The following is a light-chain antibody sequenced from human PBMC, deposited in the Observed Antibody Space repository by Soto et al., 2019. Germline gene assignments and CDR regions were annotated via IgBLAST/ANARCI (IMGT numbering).Light chain of an antibody. J-gene: IGKJ4*01. CDR3: QQFSSSTLT. CDR2: DAS. Sequence: EFVLTQSQGTRSLSPGERATLSCGASQTVRNKYLAWYQQKPGQAPRLVIYDASSRPTGIPDRFSGGGSGTDFTLTISRLQHEDFAVYSCQQFSSSTLTFGGGTKVDIK. CDR1: QTVRNKY. V-gene: IGKV3-20*01.